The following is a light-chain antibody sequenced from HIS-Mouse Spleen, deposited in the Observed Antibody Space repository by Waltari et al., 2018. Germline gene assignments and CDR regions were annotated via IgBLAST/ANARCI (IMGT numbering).Light chain of an antibody. Sequence: QSALTQHASVSGSPGQSNTISRTGTSTDVGSYNLVSWYQQHPGKAPKLMNYEGSKRPSGVSNRFSGSKSGNTASLTISGLQAEDEADYYCCSYAGSSTWVFGGGTKLTVL. CDR2: EGS. V-gene: IGLV2-23*01. J-gene: IGLJ3*02. CDR3: CSYAGSSTWV. CDR1: STDVGSYNL.